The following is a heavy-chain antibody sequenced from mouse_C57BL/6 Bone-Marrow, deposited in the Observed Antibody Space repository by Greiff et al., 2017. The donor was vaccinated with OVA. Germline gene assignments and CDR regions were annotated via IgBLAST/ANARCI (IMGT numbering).Heavy chain of an antibody. J-gene: IGHJ4*01. Sequence: QVQLQQPGAELVKPGASVKMSCKASGYTFTSYWITWVKQRPGQGLEWIGDIYPGSGSTNYNEKFKSKSTLTVDTSSSTAYMQLSSLTSEDSAVYYCARWGGNYAMDYWGQGTSVTVSS. CDR1: GYTFTSYW. CDR3: ARWGGNYAMDY. CDR2: IYPGSGST. V-gene: IGHV1-55*01.